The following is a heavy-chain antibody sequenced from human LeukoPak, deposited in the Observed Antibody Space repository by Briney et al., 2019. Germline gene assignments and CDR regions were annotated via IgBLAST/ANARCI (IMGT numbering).Heavy chain of an antibody. CDR3: ARTRSVKYGDYPIDY. V-gene: IGHV4-59*08. D-gene: IGHD4-17*01. J-gene: IGHJ4*02. CDR1: GGSISSYY. Sequence: PSETLSLTCTVSGGSISSYYWSWIRQPPGKGLEWIGYIYYSGSTNYNPSLKSRVTISVDTSKNQFSLKLSSVTAADTAVYYCARTRSVKYGDYPIDYWGQGTLVTVSS. CDR2: IYYSGST.